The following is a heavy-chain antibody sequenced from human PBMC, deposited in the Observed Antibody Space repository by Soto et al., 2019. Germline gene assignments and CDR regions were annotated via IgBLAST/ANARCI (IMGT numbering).Heavy chain of an antibody. D-gene: IGHD6-19*01. CDR1: GFSLSTSGVG. J-gene: IGHJ4*02. CDR3: AHCSGWYGYFDY. Sequence: QITLKESGPTLVKSTQTLTLTCTFSGFSLSTSGVGVGWIRQPPGKALEWLALIYWDDDKRYSPSLKSRLTITKDTAKNQVVLTMTNMDPVDTATYYCAHCSGWYGYFDYWGQGTLVTVSS. CDR2: IYWDDDK. V-gene: IGHV2-5*02.